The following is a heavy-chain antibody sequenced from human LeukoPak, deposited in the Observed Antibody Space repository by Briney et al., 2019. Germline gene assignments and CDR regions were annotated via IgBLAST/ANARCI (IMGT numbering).Heavy chain of an antibody. CDR1: GGSIYSTTFY. J-gene: IGHJ4*02. Sequence: PAKTLSLACTVSGGSIYSTTFYWGWLRPPPGKGLEWVGSMYYDGSTYHNPSLKSRVTISVDMSNNPFSLKLTSVTAADTAVYFCARRSYSGSDDGEDYFDYWGQGTLVTVSS. V-gene: IGHV4-39*01. D-gene: IGHD1-26*01. CDR3: ARRSYSGSDDGEDYFDY. CDR2: MYYDGST.